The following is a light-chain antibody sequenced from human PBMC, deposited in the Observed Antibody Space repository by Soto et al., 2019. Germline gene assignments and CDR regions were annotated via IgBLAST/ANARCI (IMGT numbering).Light chain of an antibody. J-gene: IGKJ4*01. CDR1: QDLRNY. CDR3: QHYDSLPHT. Sequence: DIQMTQSPSSLSASVGDRVTITCQASQDLRNYLNWYQQKPGKAPKLLIYGASNLETGVPSRFSGSVSRTDFTFTISSLQPEDFATYDCQHYDSLPHTFGGGTKVGIK. CDR2: GAS. V-gene: IGKV1-33*01.